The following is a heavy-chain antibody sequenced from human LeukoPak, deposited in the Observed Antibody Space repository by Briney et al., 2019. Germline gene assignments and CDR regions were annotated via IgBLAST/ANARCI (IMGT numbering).Heavy chain of an antibody. CDR2: IRYDGSNK. Sequence: PGGSLRLSCAASGFTFSSYGMHWVRQAPGKGLEWVAFIRYDGSNKYYADSVKGRFTISRDNSKNTLYLQMNSLRAEDTAVYYCARVLGVATIYYYYGMDVWGQGTTVTVSS. CDR3: ARVLGVATIYYYYGMDV. D-gene: IGHD5-12*01. CDR1: GFTFSSYG. V-gene: IGHV3-30*02. J-gene: IGHJ6*02.